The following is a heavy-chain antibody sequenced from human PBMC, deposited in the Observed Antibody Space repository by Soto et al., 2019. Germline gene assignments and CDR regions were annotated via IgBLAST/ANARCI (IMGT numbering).Heavy chain of an antibody. D-gene: IGHD2-2*01. CDR3: ARGDIVVVPTAHDY. V-gene: IGHV1-18*01. CDR1: GFTFTSYA. J-gene: IGHJ4*02. CDR2: ISVYNGFT. Sequence: QVQLMQSGAEVKKPGASVKVSCKASGFTFTSYAFSWVRQAPGQGLEWMGWISVYNGFTYYAQKFQDRVTMTTDTSTTTAHMELRSLRSDDTAVYYCARGDIVVVPTAHDYWGQGTLVTVSS.